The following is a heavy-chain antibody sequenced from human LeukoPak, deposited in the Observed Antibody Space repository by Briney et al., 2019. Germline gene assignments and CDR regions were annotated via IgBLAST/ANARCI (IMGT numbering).Heavy chain of an antibody. CDR2: IYYSGST. CDR1: GGSISSYY. CDR3: ARDNYYDSSGYYS. Sequence: PSETLSLTCTVSGGSISSYYWSWIRQPPGKGPEWIGYIYYSGSTNYNPSLKSRVTISVDTSKNQFSLKLSSVTAADTAVYYCARDNYYDSSGYYSWGQGTLVTVSS. J-gene: IGHJ4*02. D-gene: IGHD3-22*01. V-gene: IGHV4-59*01.